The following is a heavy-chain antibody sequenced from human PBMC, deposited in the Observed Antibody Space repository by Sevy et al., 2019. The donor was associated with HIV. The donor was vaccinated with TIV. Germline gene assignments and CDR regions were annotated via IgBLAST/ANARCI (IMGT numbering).Heavy chain of an antibody. V-gene: IGHV2-5*02. Sequence: SGPTLVNPTQPLTLTCTFSEFSLSTIGVAVGWIRQPPGRALEWLALIYWDDHKVYSPSLKSRLTITKDTSNNQVVLTLTNVNPVDTATYSCAHGRPLYRCSRLCYFDYWGQGILVTVSS. CDR2: IYWDDHK. CDR3: AHGRPLYRCSRLCYFDY. CDR1: EFSLSTIGVA. J-gene: IGHJ4*02. D-gene: IGHD2-21*01.